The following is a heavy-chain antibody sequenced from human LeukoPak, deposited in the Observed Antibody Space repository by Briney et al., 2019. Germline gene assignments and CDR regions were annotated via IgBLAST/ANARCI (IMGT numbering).Heavy chain of an antibody. CDR3: ARGPYSYDSSGAFDI. CDR2: ISSSGST. CDR1: GDSISSDDYY. Sequence: PSETLSLTCTVSGDSISSDDYYWSWIRQPAGKGLEWIGRISSSGSTNYNPSLKSRVTISVDTSKNQFSLKLSSVTAADTAVYFCARGPYSYDSSGAFDIWGQGTMVTVSS. V-gene: IGHV4-61*02. D-gene: IGHD3-22*01. J-gene: IGHJ3*02.